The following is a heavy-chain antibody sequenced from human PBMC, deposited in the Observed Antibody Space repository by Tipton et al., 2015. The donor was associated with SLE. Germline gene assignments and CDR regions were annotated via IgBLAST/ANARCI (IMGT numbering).Heavy chain of an antibody. Sequence: SLRLSCVASRFTFSNSDMNWVRQAPGKGLEWISYISSSGSTIFYADSVKGRFTISRVNSKNSLYLQMNSLRTEDTAVYYCTKVGNYYDSHGYSSDDGFDFWGQGTTVTVSS. D-gene: IGHD3-22*01. V-gene: IGHV3-48*03. J-gene: IGHJ3*01. CDR1: RFTFSNSD. CDR2: ISSSGSTI. CDR3: TKVGNYYDSHGYSSDDGFDF.